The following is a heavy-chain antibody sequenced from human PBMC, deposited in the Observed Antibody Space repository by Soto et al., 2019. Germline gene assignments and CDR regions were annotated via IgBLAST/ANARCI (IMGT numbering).Heavy chain of an antibody. J-gene: IGHJ4*02. Sequence: QPGGSLRLSCAASGFIFSSFGMHWVRQAPGKGLEWVAHIWYDGSNTYYADSVKGRFTVSRDNPRNTLYLQMNSLRAEDTAVYHCVRDLLGSGGHFDYWGQGAPVTVSS. D-gene: IGHD7-27*01. CDR3: VRDLLGSGGHFDY. CDR1: GFIFSSFG. V-gene: IGHV3-33*01. CDR2: IWYDGSNT.